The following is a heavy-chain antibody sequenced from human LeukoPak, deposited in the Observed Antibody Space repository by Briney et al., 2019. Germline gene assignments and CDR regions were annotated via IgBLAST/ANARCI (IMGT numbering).Heavy chain of an antibody. CDR2: IYHSGST. D-gene: IGHD3-22*01. V-gene: IGHV4-30-2*01. Sequence: SETLSLTCTVSGGSISSGGYYWSWIRQPPGKGLEWIGYIYHSGSTYYNPSLKSRVTISVDRSKNQFSLKLSSVTAADTAVYYCARGHYYDSSGLQYYFDYWGQGTLVTVSS. J-gene: IGHJ4*02. CDR1: GGSISSGGYY. CDR3: ARGHYYDSSGLQYYFDY.